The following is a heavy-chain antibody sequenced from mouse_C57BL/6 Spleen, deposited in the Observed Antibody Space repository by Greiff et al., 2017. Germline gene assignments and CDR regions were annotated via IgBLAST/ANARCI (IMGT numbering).Heavy chain of an antibody. J-gene: IGHJ1*03. V-gene: IGHV1-69*01. CDR1: GYTFTSYW. Sequence: QVQLQQPGAELVMPGASVKLSCKASGYTFTSYWMHWVKQRPGQGLEWIGEIDPSDSYTNYNQKFKGKSTLTVDKSSSTAYMQLSSLTSEVSAVYYCALLGARYFDVWGTGTTVTVSS. D-gene: IGHD4-1*01. CDR3: ALLGARYFDV. CDR2: IDPSDSYT.